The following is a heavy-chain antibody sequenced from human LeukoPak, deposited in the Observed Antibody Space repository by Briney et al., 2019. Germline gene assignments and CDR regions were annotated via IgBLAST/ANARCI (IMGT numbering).Heavy chain of an antibody. CDR3: ARGTTVSYNWFDP. V-gene: IGHV3-21*01. D-gene: IGHD4-11*01. CDR1: GFTFSNYI. Sequence: KPGGSLRLSCAASGFTFSNYIMNWVRQAPGKGLEWVSCISSSSGYIYYADSVRGRFTTSRDNAKNSLYLQMNSLRPEGTAVYYCARGTTVSYNWFDPWGLGTLVTVSS. J-gene: IGHJ5*02. CDR2: ISSSSGYI.